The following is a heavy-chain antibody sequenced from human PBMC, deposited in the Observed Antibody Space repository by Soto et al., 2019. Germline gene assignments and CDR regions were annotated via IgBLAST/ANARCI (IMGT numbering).Heavy chain of an antibody. CDR2: IYYSGST. Sequence: QLQLQESGPGLVKPSETLSLTCTVSGGSISSSSYYWGWIRQPPGKGLEWIGSIYYSGSTYYNPSLKSRVPISVDTSKNQFSLKLSSVTAADTAVYYCARGQQLVYYFDYWGQGTLVTVSS. V-gene: IGHV4-39*01. D-gene: IGHD6-13*01. CDR1: GGSISSSSYY. J-gene: IGHJ4*02. CDR3: ARGQQLVYYFDY.